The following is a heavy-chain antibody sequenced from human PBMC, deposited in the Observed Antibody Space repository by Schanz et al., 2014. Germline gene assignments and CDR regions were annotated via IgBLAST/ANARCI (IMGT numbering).Heavy chain of an antibody. V-gene: IGHV3-74*02. J-gene: IGHJ3*02. CDR2: INGDGSRT. CDR3: AKSDAFDI. CDR1: GFTFSNYW. Sequence: EVQLVESGGGVVRPGGSLRLSCAASGFTFSNYWMHWVRQAPGKGLVWVSRINGDGSRTAYADSVKGRFTISRDNAKNTLYLQMNSLRAEDTAVYYCAKSDAFDIWGRGTLVTVSS.